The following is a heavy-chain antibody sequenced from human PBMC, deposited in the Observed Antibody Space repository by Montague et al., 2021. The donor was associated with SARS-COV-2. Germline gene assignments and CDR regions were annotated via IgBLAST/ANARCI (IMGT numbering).Heavy chain of an antibody. V-gene: IGHV4-31*03. CDR2: IYYSGST. Sequence: TLPLTCTASGGSISSGGYYWSWIRQHPGKGLEWIGYIYYSGSTYYNPSLKSRVTISVDTSKNQFSLKLSSVTAADTAVYHCARVHIVVVTAMRYFDLWGRGTLVTVSS. CDR3: ARVHIVVVTAMRYFDL. D-gene: IGHD2-21*02. CDR1: GGSISSGGYY. J-gene: IGHJ2*01.